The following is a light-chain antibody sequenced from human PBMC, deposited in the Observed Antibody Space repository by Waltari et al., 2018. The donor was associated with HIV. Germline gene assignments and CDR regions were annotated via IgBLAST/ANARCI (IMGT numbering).Light chain of an antibody. CDR1: QSVLYSSNHKNY. CDR2: WAS. V-gene: IGKV4-1*01. Sequence: DILLTQSPDSLALSLGERATLNCKSTQSVLYSSNHKNYLAWYQQRPGQPPRLLIYWASVRDSGVPDRFSGSGSGTDFTLTISSLQAEDVATYYCQQYVTTPITFGQGTRLEIK. CDR3: QQYVTTPIT. J-gene: IGKJ5*01.